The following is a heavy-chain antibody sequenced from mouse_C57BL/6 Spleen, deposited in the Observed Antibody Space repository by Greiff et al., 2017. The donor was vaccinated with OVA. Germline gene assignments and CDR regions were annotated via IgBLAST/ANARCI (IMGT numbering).Heavy chain of an antibody. Sequence: EVHLVESGGGLVKPGGSLKLSCAASGFTFSSYTMSWVRQTPEKRLEWVATISGGGGNTYYPDSVTGRFTISRDNAKNTLYLQMSSLMSEDTALYYCASSTVVARNAMDYWGQGTSVTVSS. CDR1: GFTFSSYT. D-gene: IGHD1-1*01. V-gene: IGHV5-9*01. J-gene: IGHJ4*01. CDR2: ISGGGGNT. CDR3: ASSTVVARNAMDY.